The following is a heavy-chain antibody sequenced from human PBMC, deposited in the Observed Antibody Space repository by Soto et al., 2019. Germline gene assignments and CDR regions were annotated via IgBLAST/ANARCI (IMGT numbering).Heavy chain of an antibody. Sequence: SETLSLTCNVSDDSLSTYYWSWIRQSAGKGLEWIGRIYASGSTNYNTSLKGRVSMSVDTSKKQFSLKMMSVTAADTATYYCARSAIPRGGWFRPWGQGVLVTVSS. J-gene: IGHJ5*02. CDR1: DDSLSTYY. CDR3: ARSAIPRGGWFRP. V-gene: IGHV4-4*07. CDR2: IYASGST. D-gene: IGHD2-21*01.